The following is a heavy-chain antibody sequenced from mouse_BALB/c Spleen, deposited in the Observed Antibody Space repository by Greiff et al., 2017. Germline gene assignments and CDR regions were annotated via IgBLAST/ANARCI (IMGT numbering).Heavy chain of an antibody. CDR3: AGGAMDY. CDR2: ISSGGST. J-gene: IGHJ4*01. CDR1: GFTFSSYA. V-gene: IGHV5-6-5*01. Sequence: EVHLVESGGGLVKPGGSLKLSCAASGFTFSSYAMSWVRQTPEKRLEWVASISSGGSTYYPDSVKGRFTISRDNARNILYLQMSSLRSEDTAMYYCAGGAMDYWGQGTSVTVSS.